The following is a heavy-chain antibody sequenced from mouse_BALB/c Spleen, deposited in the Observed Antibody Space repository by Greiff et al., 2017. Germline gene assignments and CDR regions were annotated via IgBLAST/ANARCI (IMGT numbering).Heavy chain of an antibody. CDR3: GRMRYDYDWYFDV. CDR1: GFSLSTSGMG. J-gene: IGHJ1*01. CDR2: IWWDDDK. Sequence: QVQLQESGPGILQPSQTLSLTCSFSGFSLSTSGMGVGRIRQPSGKGLEWLAHIWWDDDKRYNPAMKSRLTTSKDTSSKQVFLRIASVDTADTATYYCGRMRYDYDWYFDVWGAGTTVTVSS. D-gene: IGHD2-4*01. V-gene: IGHV8-8*01.